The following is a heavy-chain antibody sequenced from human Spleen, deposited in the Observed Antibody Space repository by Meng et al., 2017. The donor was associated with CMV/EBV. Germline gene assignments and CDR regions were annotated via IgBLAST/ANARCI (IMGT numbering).Heavy chain of an antibody. CDR3: ARAEASYASNWFDP. D-gene: IGHD3-16*01. CDR2: IYNRGST. V-gene: IGHV4-61*01. J-gene: IGHJ5*02. CDR1: GGSVNRICYY. Sequence: SGGSVNRICYYWNRIRQPPGKGLEWIGYIYNRGSTNDNPSLESRVNISLDTSKNQFSLTLTSVTAADTALYFCARAEASYASNWFDPWGQGILVTVSS.